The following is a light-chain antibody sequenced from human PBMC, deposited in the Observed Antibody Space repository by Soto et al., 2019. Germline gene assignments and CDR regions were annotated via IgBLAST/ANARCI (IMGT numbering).Light chain of an antibody. CDR1: QSISSY. V-gene: IGKV1-39*01. CDR2: AAS. Sequence: DIQMTQSPSSLSASVGDRVTITCRASQSISSYLNWYQQKPGKAPKLLIYAASSLQSGVPSRFSGSGSGTDFTRTISSLQPEDFATYYCQQSYCTPPTFGPGTKVDIK. CDR3: QQSYCTPPT. J-gene: IGKJ3*01.